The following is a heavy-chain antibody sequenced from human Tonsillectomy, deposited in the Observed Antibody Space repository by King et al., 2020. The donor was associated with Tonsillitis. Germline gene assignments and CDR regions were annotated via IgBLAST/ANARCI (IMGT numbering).Heavy chain of an antibody. J-gene: IGHJ2*01. CDR1: GYMFSDYG. D-gene: IGHD1/OR15-1a*01. V-gene: IGHV1-18*01. Sequence: VQLVESGAEVKKPGASVKVTCQASGYMFSDYGISWVRLAPGHGLEWMGWISAYNGNRKYAQKFQGRVTMTTDTSTSTAYMELRSLGSDDTAVYYCAGNWNSHWYFDLWGRGTLVTVSS. CDR2: ISAYNGNR. CDR3: AGNWNSHWYFDL.